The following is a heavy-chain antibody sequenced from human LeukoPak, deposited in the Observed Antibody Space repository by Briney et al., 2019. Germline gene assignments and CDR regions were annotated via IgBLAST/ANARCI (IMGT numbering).Heavy chain of an antibody. CDR3: ARYTSGSYFDS. J-gene: IGHJ4*02. D-gene: IGHD6-19*01. CDR2: IYKSGNT. V-gene: IGHV3-53*01. CDR1: GFTVSGND. Sequence: GGSLRLSCAASGFTVSGNDMTWVRQAPGKGLEWVSVIYKSGNTFYSDSVKGRFTISRDNSKSTVYLQMDSLRAEDTAVYYCARYTSGSYFDSWGQGTLVTVSS.